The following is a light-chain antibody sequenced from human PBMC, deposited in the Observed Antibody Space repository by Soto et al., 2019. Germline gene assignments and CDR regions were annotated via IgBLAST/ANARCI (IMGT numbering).Light chain of an antibody. J-gene: IGLJ3*02. V-gene: IGLV1-40*01. CDR2: GNS. CDR1: SSNIGAGYD. Sequence: QSVLTQPPPVSGAPGQRVTISCTRSSSNIGAGYDVHWYQQLPGTAPKLLIYGNSNRPSGVPDRFAGSKSGTSASLAITGLKAEDEADYYCKSYDSSLSGWVFGGGTQLTVL. CDR3: KSYDSSLSGWV.